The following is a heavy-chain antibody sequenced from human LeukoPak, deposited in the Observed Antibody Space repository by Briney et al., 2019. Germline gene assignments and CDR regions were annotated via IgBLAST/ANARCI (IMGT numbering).Heavy chain of an antibody. CDR3: ARDIVVAGAFNWFDP. V-gene: IGHV1-2*06. Sequence: ASVKVSCKASGYAFGDDYFHWVRQAPGQGLEWIGRINPNSGDTKSLQKFQGRVTLTRDTSISTAYMDLTNLTSDDTAVYYCARDIVVAGAFNWFDPWGQGTLVSVSS. D-gene: IGHD2-21*01. J-gene: IGHJ5*02. CDR1: GYAFGDDY. CDR2: INPNSGDT.